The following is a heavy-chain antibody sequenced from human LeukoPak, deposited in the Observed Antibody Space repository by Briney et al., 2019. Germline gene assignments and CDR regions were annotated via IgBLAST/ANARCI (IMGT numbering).Heavy chain of an antibody. CDR1: GGTFSSYA. CDR3: ATGRWLQLGYYYYYMDV. CDR2: IIPIFGTA. J-gene: IGHJ6*03. D-gene: IGHD5-24*01. V-gene: IGHV1-69*05. Sequence: ASVKVSCKASGGTFSSYAISWVRQAPGQGLEWMGGIIPIFGTANYAQKFQGRVTITTDESTSTAYMELSSLRSEDTAVYYYATGRWLQLGYYYYYMDVWGKGTTVTVSS.